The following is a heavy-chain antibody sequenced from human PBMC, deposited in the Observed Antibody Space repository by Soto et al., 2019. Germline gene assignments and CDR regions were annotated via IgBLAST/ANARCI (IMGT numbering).Heavy chain of an antibody. Sequence: VQLVESGGGLVQPGGSLRLSCVASGFTVSNNYMTWVRQAPGKGLEWVSNMYSGGGTYYTDTVKSRLSISRDSSRDTLKVLYYYVSGQVADGYNCGRDACGNWARGKGTMVTVSS. CDR2: MYSGGGT. V-gene: IGHV3-66*01. CDR3: GRDACGNWA. D-gene: IGHD2-21*01. CDR1: GFTVSNNY. J-gene: IGHJ4*01.